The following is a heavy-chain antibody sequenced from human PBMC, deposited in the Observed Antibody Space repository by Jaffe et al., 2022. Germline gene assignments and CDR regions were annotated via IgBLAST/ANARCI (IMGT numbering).Heavy chain of an antibody. CDR3: ARDAKLVENVLLWFGDLVGGGANDY. Sequence: QVQLVQSGSELKKPGASVKVSCKASGYTFTSYAMNWVRQAPGQGLEWMGWINTNTGNPTYAQGFTGRFVFSLDTSVSTAYLQISSLKAEDTAVYYCARDAKLVENVLLWFGDLVGGGANDYWGQGTLVTVSS. V-gene: IGHV7-4-1*02. CDR2: INTNTGNP. D-gene: IGHD3-10*01. CDR1: GYTFTSYA. J-gene: IGHJ4*02.